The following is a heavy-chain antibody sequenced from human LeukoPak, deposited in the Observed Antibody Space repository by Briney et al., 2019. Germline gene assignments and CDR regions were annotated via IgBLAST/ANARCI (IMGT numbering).Heavy chain of an antibody. D-gene: IGHD3-22*01. Sequence: GGSLRLSCAASGFTFSSYDMNWVRQAPGKGLEWLSYISSSSSTIYYADSVKGRFTISRDNAENSLYLQMNSLRAEDTAVYYCARDSHYYDSSGYYEKWFDPWGQGTLVTVSS. J-gene: IGHJ5*02. CDR2: ISSSSSTI. V-gene: IGHV3-48*03. CDR3: ARDSHYYDSSGYYEKWFDP. CDR1: GFTFSSYD.